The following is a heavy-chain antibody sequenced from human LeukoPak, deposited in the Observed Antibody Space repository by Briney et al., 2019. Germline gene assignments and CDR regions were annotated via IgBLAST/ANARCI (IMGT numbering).Heavy chain of an antibody. CDR1: GGSISSYY. Sequence: SETLSLTCTVSGGSISSYYWSWIRQPPGKGLEWIGYIYYSGSTNYNPSLKSRVTISVDTSKNQFSLKLSSVTAADTAVYYCARHGYYDSSGYYGFDYWGQGTLVTVSS. CDR3: ARHGYYDSSGYYGFDY. V-gene: IGHV4-59*08. CDR2: IYYSGST. J-gene: IGHJ4*02. D-gene: IGHD3-22*01.